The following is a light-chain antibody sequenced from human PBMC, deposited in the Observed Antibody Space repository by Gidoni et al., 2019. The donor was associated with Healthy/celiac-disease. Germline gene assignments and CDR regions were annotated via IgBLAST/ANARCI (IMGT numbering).Light chain of an antibody. CDR3: QQSYSSLT. V-gene: IGKV1-39*01. CDR2: AAS. CDR1: QSISSY. J-gene: IGKJ4*01. Sequence: DIQITQSPSSLSASVGDRVTITCRASQSISSYLNWYQQKPGKAPKLLIYAASSLQSGVPSRFSGSGAGTDFTLTISSLQPEDFETYYCQQSYSSLTFGGGTKVEIK.